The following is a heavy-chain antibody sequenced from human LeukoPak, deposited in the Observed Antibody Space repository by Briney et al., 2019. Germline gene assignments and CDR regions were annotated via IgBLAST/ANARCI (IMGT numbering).Heavy chain of an antibody. J-gene: IGHJ6*02. CDR2: IYTSGST. Sequence: PSQTLSLTCTVSGGSISSGSYYWSWIRQPAGKGLEWIGRIYTSGSTNYNPSLKSRVTISVDTSKNQFSLKLSSVTAADTAVYYRARGPLVLGDYYYGMDVWGQGTTVTVSS. D-gene: IGHD6-6*01. CDR1: GGSISSGSYY. V-gene: IGHV4-61*02. CDR3: ARGPLVLGDYYYGMDV.